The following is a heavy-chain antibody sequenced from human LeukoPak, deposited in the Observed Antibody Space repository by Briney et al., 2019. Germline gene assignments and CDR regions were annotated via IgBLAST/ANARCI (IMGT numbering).Heavy chain of an antibody. J-gene: IGHJ4*02. CDR1: GFTFSSYA. CDR2: ISYDGSDK. CDR3: AKGFGSYYSSGVYMAY. D-gene: IGHD1-26*01. Sequence: GGSLRLSCAASGFTFSSYAMHWVRQAPGKGLEWVAIISYDGSDKFYADSVKGRFTISRDNSKKTLYLQMNSLRAEDTAVYYCAKGFGSYYSSGVYMAYWGQGTLVTVSS. V-gene: IGHV3-30*04.